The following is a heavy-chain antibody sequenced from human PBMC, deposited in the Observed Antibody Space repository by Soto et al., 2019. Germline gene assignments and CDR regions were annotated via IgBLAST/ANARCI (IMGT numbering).Heavy chain of an antibody. J-gene: IGHJ4*01. D-gene: IGHD1-26*01. CDR3: AKSEPYGSGSYYFDY. CDR1: GFTFSRNA. Sequence: GGSLRLSCAASGFTFSRNAMSWVRQAPGKGLEWVSGISGGGGATYYADSVKGRFTISRDNSKNTLYLQMNSLRAEDTAIYYCAKSEPYGSGSYYFDYWGHGTLVTVSS. CDR2: ISGGGGAT. V-gene: IGHV3-23*01.